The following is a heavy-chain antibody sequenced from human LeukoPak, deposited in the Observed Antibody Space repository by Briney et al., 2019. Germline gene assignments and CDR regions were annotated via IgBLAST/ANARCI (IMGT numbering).Heavy chain of an antibody. Sequence: GGSRRLSCAASGFSIRGYRMHWIRQAPGKGLMWVSRIKCDGSWTNYADSVRGRFTISRDNAKNTLYLQMIGLRAEDTAIYYCVRGGDAYDFDHWGQGILVTVSS. CDR3: VRGGDAYDFDH. V-gene: IGHV3-74*01. CDR2: IKCDGSWT. D-gene: IGHD5-12*01. J-gene: IGHJ4*02. CDR1: GFSIRGYR.